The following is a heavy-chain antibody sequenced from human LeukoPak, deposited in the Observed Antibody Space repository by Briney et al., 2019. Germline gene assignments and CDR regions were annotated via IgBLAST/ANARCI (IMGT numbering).Heavy chain of an antibody. CDR1: GGSISSYY. CDR2: IYYSGST. V-gene: IGHV4-59*01. CDR3: ATGRGSGSYYY. J-gene: IGHJ4*02. Sequence: SETLSLTCTVSGGSISSYYWSWIRQPPGKGLEWIGYIYYSGSTNYNPSLKSRVTISVDTSKNQFSLKLSSVTAADTAVYYCATGRGSGSYYYWGQGALVTVSS. D-gene: IGHD3-10*01.